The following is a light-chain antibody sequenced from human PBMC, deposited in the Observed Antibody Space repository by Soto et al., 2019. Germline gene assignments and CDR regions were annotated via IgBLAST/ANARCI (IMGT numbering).Light chain of an antibody. CDR3: QQYGTSPT. Sequence: EIVLTQSPGTLSLFPGERATLSCRASQSLITRYLAWYQQKPGQAPRLLIYGASSRATGIPDRFSGSGSGTDFTLTISRLEPDHFAVYSCQQYGTSPTFGQGTRLDIK. CDR1: QSLITRY. CDR2: GAS. J-gene: IGKJ5*01. V-gene: IGKV3-20*01.